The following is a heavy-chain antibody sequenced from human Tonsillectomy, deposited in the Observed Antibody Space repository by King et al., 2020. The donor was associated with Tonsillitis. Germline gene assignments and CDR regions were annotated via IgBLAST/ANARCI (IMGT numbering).Heavy chain of an antibody. CDR3: ARIPPYDSSDYADAFDI. Sequence: QLVQSGAEVKKPGESLKISCKGSGYTFSSYWIAWVRQMPGKGLEWMGIIYPGDSDTRYSPSFQGQVTISADKSISTAHLQWSSLKASDTAMYYCARIPPYDSSDYADAFDIWGQGTMVTVSS. J-gene: IGHJ3*02. D-gene: IGHD3-22*01. V-gene: IGHV5-51*03. CDR1: GYTFSSYW. CDR2: IYPGDSDT.